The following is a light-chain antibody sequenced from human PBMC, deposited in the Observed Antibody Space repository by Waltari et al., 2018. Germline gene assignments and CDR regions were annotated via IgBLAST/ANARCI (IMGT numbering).Light chain of an antibody. V-gene: IGKV1-27*01. CDR2: AAS. CDR3: QKYNSAPPLT. CDR1: QGISNY. Sequence: DIQMTQSPSSLSASVGDRVTITCRASQGISNYLAWYQQKPGKVPKLLIYAASTLQSGVPSRFSGSGSGTYFTLTISSLQPEDVATYYCQKYNSAPPLTFGGGTKVEIK. J-gene: IGKJ4*01.